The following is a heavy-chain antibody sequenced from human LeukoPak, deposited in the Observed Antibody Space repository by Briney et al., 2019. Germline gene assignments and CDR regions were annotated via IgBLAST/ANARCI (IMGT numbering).Heavy chain of an antibody. CDR1: GFTFTSYA. Sequence: GGSLRLSCAASGFTFTSYAVNWVRQAPGKGLEWVSAISGDGTFIYYAESVKGRFTISRDNSKSTVYLQMNSLRAEDTAIYYCASVDGSSLSRARFDYWGPGTLVTVSS. CDR2: ISGDGTFI. CDR3: ASVDGSSLSRARFDY. J-gene: IGHJ4*02. V-gene: IGHV3-23*01. D-gene: IGHD6-6*01.